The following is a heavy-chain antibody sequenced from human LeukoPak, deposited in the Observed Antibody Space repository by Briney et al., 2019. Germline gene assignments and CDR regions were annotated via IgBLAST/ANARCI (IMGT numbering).Heavy chain of an antibody. J-gene: IGHJ4*02. V-gene: IGHV3-23*01. Sequence: GGSLRLSCAASGFIFSNYAMSWLRQAPGKGLEWVSTIRGSGGDTCYADSVRGRFTIYSDNSKNTLYLQMRSLRAEDTAVYYCAKYYYDSGSYPDSWVQGTQVTVSP. CDR1: GFIFSNYA. CDR3: AKYYYDSGSYPDS. CDR2: IRGSGGDT. D-gene: IGHD3-10*01.